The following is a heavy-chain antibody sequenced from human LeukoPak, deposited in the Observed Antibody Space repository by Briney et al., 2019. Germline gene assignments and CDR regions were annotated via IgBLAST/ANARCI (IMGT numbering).Heavy chain of an antibody. V-gene: IGHV1-2*02. D-gene: IGHD3-10*01. J-gene: IGHJ2*01. Sequence: ASVKVSCKASGYTFTSYYMHWVRQAPGQGLEWMGWINPNSGGTNYAQKFQGRVTTTRDTSISTAYMELSRLRSDDTAVYYCARGITMVRGVIITFAWYFDLWGRGTLVTVSS. CDR3: ARGITMVRGVIITFAWYFDL. CDR2: INPNSGGT. CDR1: GYTFTSYY.